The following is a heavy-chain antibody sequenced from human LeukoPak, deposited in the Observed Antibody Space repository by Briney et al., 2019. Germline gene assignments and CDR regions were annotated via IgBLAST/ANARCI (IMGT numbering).Heavy chain of an antibody. CDR1: GGPFSGYY. J-gene: IGHJ5*02. V-gene: IGHV3-7*01. CDR2: IKQDGSEK. D-gene: IGHD2-2*01. CDR3: ARDDCSSISCYHNWFDP. Sequence: ETLSLTCAVYGGPFSGYYWSWIRQPPGKGLEWMANIKQDGSEKYYVDSVKGRFTISRDNAKNSLYLQMNSLRAEDTAVYYCARDDCSSISCYHNWFDPWGQGTLVTVSS.